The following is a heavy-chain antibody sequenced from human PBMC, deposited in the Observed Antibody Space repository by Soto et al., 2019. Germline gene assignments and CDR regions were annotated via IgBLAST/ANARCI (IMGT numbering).Heavy chain of an antibody. J-gene: IGHJ4*02. V-gene: IGHV3-48*03. CDR3: ASRHDY. CDR1: RFTFSSYE. Sequence: GGSLRISCAASRFTFSSYEMNWVRQATGKGLEWIAYISSSGSTIHYADSVKGRFTISRDNATNSLYPQMNSLRAEDTAVYYCASRHDYWGQGTLVTVS. CDR2: ISSSGSTI.